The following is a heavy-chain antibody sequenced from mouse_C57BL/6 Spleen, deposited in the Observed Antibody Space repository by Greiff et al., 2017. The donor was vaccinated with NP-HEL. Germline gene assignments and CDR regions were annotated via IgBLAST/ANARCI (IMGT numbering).Heavy chain of an antibody. CDR3: ARRDYGSVYYAMDY. CDR1: GYTFTSYW. D-gene: IGHD1-1*01. V-gene: IGHV1-50*01. Sequence: QVQLQQPGAELVKPGASVKLSCKASGYTFTSYWMQWVKQRPGQGLEWIGEIDPSDSYTNYNQKFKGKATLTVDTSSSTAYMQLSSLTSEDSAVYYCARRDYGSVYYAMDYWGQGTSVTVSS. J-gene: IGHJ4*01. CDR2: IDPSDSYT.